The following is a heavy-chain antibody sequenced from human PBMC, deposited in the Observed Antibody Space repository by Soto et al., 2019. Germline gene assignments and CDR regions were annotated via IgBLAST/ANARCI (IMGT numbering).Heavy chain of an antibody. J-gene: IGHJ4*02. CDR2: INYSGGT. D-gene: IGHD3-22*01. V-gene: IGHV4-34*01. CDR1: GGSFSAYY. CDR3: ARDSVYYDSSGYQFDY. Sequence: PSETLSLTCAVYGGSFSAYYWNWIRQPPGKGLEWIGEINYSGGTYYNPSLKSRVTISVDTPKNQVSLKLSSVTAADTAVYYCARDSVYYDSSGYQFDYWGQGTLVTVSS.